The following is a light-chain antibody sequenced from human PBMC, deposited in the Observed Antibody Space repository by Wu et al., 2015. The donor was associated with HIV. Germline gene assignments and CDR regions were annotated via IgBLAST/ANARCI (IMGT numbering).Light chain of an antibody. CDR3: QQYATSPHT. Sequence: EVVLTQSPATLSLSPGERATLSCRASRSVNSLLAWYQQKPGQAPRLLIYAASLKATGTPARFSGSGSGADFTLTISRLEPEDSAVYYCQQYATSPHTFGQGTKLEIK. V-gene: IGKV3-20*01. CDR1: RSVNSL. J-gene: IGKJ2*01. CDR2: AAS.